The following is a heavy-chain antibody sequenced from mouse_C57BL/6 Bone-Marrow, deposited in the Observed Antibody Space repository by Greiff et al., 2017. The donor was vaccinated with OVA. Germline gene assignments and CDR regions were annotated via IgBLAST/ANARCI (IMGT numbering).Heavy chain of an antibody. CDR1: GFTFSSYT. Sequence: EVKVVESGGGLVKPGGSLKLSCAASGFTFSSYTMSWVRQTPEKRLEWVATISGGGGNTYYPDSVKGRFTISRDNAKNTLYLQMSSLRSEDTALYYCARSYYSDYWGQGTTLTVSS. J-gene: IGHJ2*01. V-gene: IGHV5-9*01. CDR2: ISGGGGNT. CDR3: ARSYYSDY.